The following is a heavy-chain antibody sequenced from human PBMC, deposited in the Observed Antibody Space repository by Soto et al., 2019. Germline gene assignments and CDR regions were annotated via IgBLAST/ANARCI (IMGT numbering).Heavy chain of an antibody. J-gene: IGHJ4*02. CDR3: ARESMNTWNLDY. D-gene: IGHD1-1*01. CDR2: MYCDGSNK. CDR1: GFTFSNYG. Sequence: QVQLVESGGGVVQPGRSLRLSCAASGFTFSNYGMHWVRQAPGKGLEWVAVMYCDGSNKYYADSVKGRFTVSSDNSKNTLYLQMNSLRAEDTAVYYCARESMNTWNLDYWGQGTLVTVSS. V-gene: IGHV3-33*01.